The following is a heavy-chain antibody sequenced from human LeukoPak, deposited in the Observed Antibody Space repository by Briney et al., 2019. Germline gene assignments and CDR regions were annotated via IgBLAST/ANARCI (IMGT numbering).Heavy chain of an antibody. CDR2: INHSGST. CDR1: GGSFSGYY. D-gene: IGHD6-13*01. V-gene: IGHV4-34*01. CDR3: AMVNIAAAGTLADY. J-gene: IGHJ4*02. Sequence: SETLSLTCAVYGGSFSGYYWSWIRQPPGKGLDWIGEINHSGSTNYNPSLKSRVTISVDTSKNQFSLKLSSVTAADTAVYYCAMVNIAAAGTLADYWGQGTLVTVSS.